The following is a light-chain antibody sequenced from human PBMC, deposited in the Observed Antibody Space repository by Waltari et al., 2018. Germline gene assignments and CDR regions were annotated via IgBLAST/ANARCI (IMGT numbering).Light chain of an antibody. V-gene: IGLV1-40*01. CDR2: GDG. J-gene: IGLJ1*01. CDR3: QSYDSSLNIYV. Sequence: QSVLTQPPSVSGAPGQSVTISCAGGSSNIGTGHEVHWFQQVPGTAPKLLTHGDGSRPSGVPGRFSAFKSGSSASLAITGLRTEDEADYYCQSYDSSLNIYVFGSGTKVTVL. CDR1: SSNIGTGHE.